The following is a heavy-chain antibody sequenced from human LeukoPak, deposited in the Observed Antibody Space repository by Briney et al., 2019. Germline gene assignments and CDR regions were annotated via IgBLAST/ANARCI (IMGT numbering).Heavy chain of an antibody. CDR3: ARFYANEWELPH. Sequence: PGGSLRLPCAASGFTFSSYVMHWVRQAPGKGLEWVALISYDGSNKYYADSVEGRFTISRDNSKSTLYLQMNSLRAEDTAVYYCARFYANEWELPHWGQGTLVTVSS. CDR1: GFTFSSYV. V-gene: IGHV3-30*04. J-gene: IGHJ4*02. D-gene: IGHD1-26*01. CDR2: ISYDGSNK.